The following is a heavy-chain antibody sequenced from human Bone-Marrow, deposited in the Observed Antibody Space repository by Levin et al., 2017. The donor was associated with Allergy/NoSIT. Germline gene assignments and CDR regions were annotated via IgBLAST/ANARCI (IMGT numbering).Heavy chain of an antibody. D-gene: IGHD3-10*01. Sequence: GGSLRLSCAASGFTFSSYGMHWVRQAPGKGLEWVAVISYDGSNKYYADSVKGRFTISRDNSKNTLYLQMNSLRAEDTAVYYCAKPLNRSMVQGVINYYYYMDVWGKGTTVTVSS. CDR2: ISYDGSNK. V-gene: IGHV3-30*18. J-gene: IGHJ6*03. CDR3: AKPLNRSMVQGVINYYYYMDV. CDR1: GFTFSSYG.